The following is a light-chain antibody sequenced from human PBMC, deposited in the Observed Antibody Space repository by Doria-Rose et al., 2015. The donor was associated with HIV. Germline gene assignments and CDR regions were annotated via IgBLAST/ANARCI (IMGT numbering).Light chain of an antibody. J-gene: IGLJ2*01. CDR1: SRDVGDYNY. V-gene: IGLV2-8*01. CDR3: SSYAGSNNVV. CDR2: EVS. Sequence: CTGTSRDVGDYNYVSWYQQHPGKAPKLMIYEVSERPSGVPDRFSGSKSGNTASLTVSGLQAEDEADYYCSSYAGSNNVVFGGGTKLTVL.